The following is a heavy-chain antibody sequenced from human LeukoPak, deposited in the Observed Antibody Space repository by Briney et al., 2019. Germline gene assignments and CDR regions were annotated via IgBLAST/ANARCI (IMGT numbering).Heavy chain of an antibody. D-gene: IGHD4-23*01. J-gene: IGHJ3*02. CDR2: INHSGST. Sequence: NPSETLSLTCAVYGGSFSGYYWSWIRQPPGKGLEWIGEINHSGSTNYNPSLKSRVTISVDTSKNQFSLKLNSVTAADTAVYYCARGYGDNSGAFDIWGQGTMVTVSS. CDR1: GGSFSGYY. V-gene: IGHV4-34*01. CDR3: ARGYGDNSGAFDI.